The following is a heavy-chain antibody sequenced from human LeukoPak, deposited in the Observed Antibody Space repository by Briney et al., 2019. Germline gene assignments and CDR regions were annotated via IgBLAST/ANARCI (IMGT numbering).Heavy chain of an antibody. CDR3: ARLSNSGWANFDY. D-gene: IGHD6-19*01. CDR1: GGSISSYY. V-gene: IGHV4-59*08. CDR2: IYYSGST. J-gene: IGHJ4*02. Sequence: SETLSLTCTVSGGSISSYYWSWIRQPPGKGLEWIGYIYYSGSTNYNPSLKSRVTISVDTSKNQFSLKLSSVTAADMAVYYCARLSNSGWANFDYWGQGTLVTVSS.